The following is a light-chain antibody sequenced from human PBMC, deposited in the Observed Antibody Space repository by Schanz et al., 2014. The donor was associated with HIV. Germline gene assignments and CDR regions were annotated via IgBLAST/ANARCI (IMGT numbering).Light chain of an antibody. CDR1: QSVSSY. J-gene: IGKJ1*01. CDR3: QRYNTAPWT. Sequence: EIVLTQSPATLSLSPGERATLSCRTSQSVSSYLAWYQQKPGQAPRLLIYDASNRANGIPARFSGSGSGTDFTLTISSLEPEDIATYYCQRYNTAPWTFGQGTKVEV. V-gene: IGKV3-11*01. CDR2: DAS.